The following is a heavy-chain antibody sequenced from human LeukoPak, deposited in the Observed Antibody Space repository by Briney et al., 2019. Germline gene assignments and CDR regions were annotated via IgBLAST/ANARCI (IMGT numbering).Heavy chain of an antibody. V-gene: IGHV4-39*01. D-gene: IGHD3-9*01. CDR2: IYYSGST. CDR1: GGSISSSSYY. J-gene: IGHJ6*02. CDR3: ARASASPYYGILTGCRDYYYYYGMDV. Sequence: SETLSLTCTVSGGSISSSSYYWGWIRQPPGKGLEWIGSIYYSGSTYYNPSLKSRVTISVDTSKNQFSLKLSSVTAADTAVYYCARASASPYYGILTGCRDYYYYYGMDVWGQGTTVTVSS.